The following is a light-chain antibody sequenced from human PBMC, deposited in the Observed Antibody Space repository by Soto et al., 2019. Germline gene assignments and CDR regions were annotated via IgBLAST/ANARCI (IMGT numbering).Light chain of an antibody. V-gene: IGKV1-5*03. CDR3: QQYQSFPWT. CDR1: QNINTW. CDR2: MAS. J-gene: IGKJ1*01. Sequence: DIQMTQSPSTLSASAGDRVTITCRASQNINTWLAWSQQRPGKAPKLLIYMASALDGGVPSRFSGSGSGTEFSFTISSLQPDDSATYYCQQYQSFPWTFGRGTKVEIK.